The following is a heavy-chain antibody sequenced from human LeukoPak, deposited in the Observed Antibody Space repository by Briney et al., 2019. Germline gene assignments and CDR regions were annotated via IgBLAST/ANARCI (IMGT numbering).Heavy chain of an antibody. Sequence: ASVKVSCKASGYTLTSYYMHWVRQAPGQGLEWMGRINPNSGGTNYAQKFQGRVTMTRDTSISTAYMELSRLRSDDTAVYYCARDKVAAADGWFDPWGQGTLVTVSS. D-gene: IGHD6-13*01. CDR3: ARDKVAAADGWFDP. V-gene: IGHV1-2*06. CDR1: GYTLTSYY. J-gene: IGHJ5*02. CDR2: INPNSGGT.